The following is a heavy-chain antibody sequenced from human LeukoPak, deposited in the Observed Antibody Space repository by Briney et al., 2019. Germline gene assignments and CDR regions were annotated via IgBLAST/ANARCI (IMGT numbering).Heavy chain of an antibody. D-gene: IGHD7-27*01. CDR3: ARDPGGTWGFDY. CDR1: GYTFINYT. J-gene: IGHJ4*02. V-gene: IGHV1-3*01. CDR2: INAGNRNT. Sequence: GASVTVSCKASGYTFINYTMHWVRQAPGQRLEWMGWINAGNRNTKYSQKFQDRISMTTDTSTSTAYMELRSLKSDDTAVYYCARDPGGTWGFDYWGQGALVTVSS.